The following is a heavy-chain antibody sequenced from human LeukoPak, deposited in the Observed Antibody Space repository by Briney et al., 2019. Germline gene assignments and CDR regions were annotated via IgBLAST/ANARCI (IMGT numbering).Heavy chain of an antibody. J-gene: IGHJ4*02. CDR1: GFTFSSYW. Sequence: GGSLRLSCAASGFTFSSYWMHWVRQAPGNGLVWVSHISGDGSRTSYADSVKGRFTISRDNAKNSLYLQMNSLRAEDTAVYYCARAGGSETYGGEFDYWGQGTLVTVSS. CDR2: ISGDGSRT. V-gene: IGHV3-74*01. CDR3: ARAGGSETYGGEFDY. D-gene: IGHD3-10*01.